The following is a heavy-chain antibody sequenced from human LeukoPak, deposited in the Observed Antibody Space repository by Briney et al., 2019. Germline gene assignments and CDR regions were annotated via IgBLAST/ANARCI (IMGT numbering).Heavy chain of an antibody. D-gene: IGHD3-22*01. CDR2: INPNGGGS. J-gene: IGHJ4*02. V-gene: IGHV1-2*02. Sequence: VKVSCKASGYTFTGYFIHWVRQAPGQGLEWMGWINPNGGGSNYAQKFQGRVTMTRDTSISTACMELSRLRSDDTAVYYCARDERYDSSGYPFDYWGQGTLVTVSS. CDR1: GYTFTGYF. CDR3: ARDERYDSSGYPFDY.